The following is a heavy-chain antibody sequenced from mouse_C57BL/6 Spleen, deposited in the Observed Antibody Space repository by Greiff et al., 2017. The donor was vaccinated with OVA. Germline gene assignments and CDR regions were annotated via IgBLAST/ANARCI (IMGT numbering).Heavy chain of an antibody. CDR2: IYPGSGST. V-gene: IGHV1-55*01. D-gene: IGHD2-4*01. Sequence: VQLQQPGAELVKPGASVKMSCKASGYTFTSYWITWVKQRPGQGLEWIGDIYPGSGSTNYNEKFKSKATLTVATYSSTAYMQLSSLTSEDSAVYYWARRRAYDYDGYYAMDYWGQGTSVTVSS. CDR3: ARRRAYDYDGYYAMDY. CDR1: GYTFTSYW. J-gene: IGHJ4*01.